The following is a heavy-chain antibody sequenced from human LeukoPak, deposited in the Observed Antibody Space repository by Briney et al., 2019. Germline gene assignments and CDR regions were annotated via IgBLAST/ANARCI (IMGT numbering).Heavy chain of an antibody. CDR3: AKSSGSGSRTRNHYFDY. V-gene: IGHV3-53*05. J-gene: IGHJ4*02. D-gene: IGHD3-10*01. CDR1: GFTVSSNY. Sequence: GGSLRLSCAASGFTVSSNYMSWVRQAPGKGLEWVSVIYSGGSTYYADSVKGRFTISRDNSKNTLYLQTNSLRAEDTAVYYCAKSSGSGSRTRNHYFDYWGQGTLVTVSS. CDR2: IYSGGST.